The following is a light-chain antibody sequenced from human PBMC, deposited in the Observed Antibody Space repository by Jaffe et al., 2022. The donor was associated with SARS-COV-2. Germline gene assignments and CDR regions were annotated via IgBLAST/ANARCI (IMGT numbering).Light chain of an antibody. CDR2: AAS. CDR3: QQTYSLPYT. J-gene: IGKJ2*01. CDR1: QSIRYF. Sequence: DIQMTQSPSSLPASVGDRVTITCRASQSIRYFLNWYQQKPGKAPKLLIYAASSLQSGVPSRFSGGGSGTDFTLTISSLQPEDFATYYCQQTYSLPYTFGQGTKLEIK. V-gene: IGKV1-39*01.